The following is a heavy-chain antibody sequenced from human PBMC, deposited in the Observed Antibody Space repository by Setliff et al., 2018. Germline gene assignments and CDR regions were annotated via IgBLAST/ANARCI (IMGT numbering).Heavy chain of an antibody. CDR3: ARGSRIAGRAIDF. CDR1: GGSFSGYQ. J-gene: IGHJ4*02. V-gene: IGHV4-34*01. D-gene: IGHD6-6*01. CDR2: INHSGST. Sequence: SETLSLTCVVYGGSFSGYQWSWIRQPPGKGLEWIGEINHSGSTNYNPSLKSRVSISVEKSKNQFSLNLTSVTAADTAVYYCARGSRIAGRAIDFWGQGTLVTVSS.